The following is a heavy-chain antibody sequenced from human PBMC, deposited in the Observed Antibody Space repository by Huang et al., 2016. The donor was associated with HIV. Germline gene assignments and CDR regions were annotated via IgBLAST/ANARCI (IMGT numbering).Heavy chain of an antibody. Sequence: QEQLVESGGGVVQPGGSLSLSCATSGFSFSRYGMHWVRQAPGKGLEWVAVIRFDGGNKHYADSAKGRFTISRDNSKKMLFLEMNSLRGDDTAFYYCATDLGGYSFDYWGQGALVSVSS. D-gene: IGHD2-21*02. V-gene: IGHV3-30*02. CDR1: GFSFSRYG. CDR2: IRFDGGNK. CDR3: ATDLGGYSFDY. J-gene: IGHJ4*02.